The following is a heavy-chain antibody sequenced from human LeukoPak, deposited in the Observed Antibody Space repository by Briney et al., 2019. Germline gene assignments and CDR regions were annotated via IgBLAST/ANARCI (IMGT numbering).Heavy chain of an antibody. J-gene: IGHJ2*01. V-gene: IGHV4-39*07. CDR2: IYYSGST. CDR3: ASVLSWVKTPWYFDL. CDR1: GGSISSSSYY. D-gene: IGHD2/OR15-2a*01. Sequence: SETLSLTCTVSGGSISSSSYYWGWIRQPPGKGLEWIGSIYYSGSTYYNPSLKSRVTISVDTSKNQFSLKLSSVTAADTAVYYCASVLSWVKTPWYFDLWGRGTLVTVSS.